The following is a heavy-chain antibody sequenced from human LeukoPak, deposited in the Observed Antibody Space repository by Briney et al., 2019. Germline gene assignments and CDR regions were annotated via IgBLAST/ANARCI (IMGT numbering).Heavy chain of an antibody. CDR1: GFTFSDYY. D-gene: IGHD5-12*01. CDR3: ARDRGYVPDS. CDR2: ITSSGSYT. J-gene: IGHJ4*02. Sequence: PGGSLRLSCAASGFTFSDYYMSWIRQAPGKGLEWISYITSSGSYTNYADSVKGRFTISRDNAKNSLYLQMNSLRAEDTAVYYCARDRGYVPDSWGQGTLVTVSS. V-gene: IGHV3-11*06.